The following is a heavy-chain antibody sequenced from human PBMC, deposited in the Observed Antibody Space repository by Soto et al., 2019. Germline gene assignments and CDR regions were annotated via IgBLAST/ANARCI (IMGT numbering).Heavy chain of an antibody. CDR3: ARRWGHSFDD. Sequence: PSETLSLTCTVSGGSISSYYWGCIRRPPGKGLEWIGSIYYSGSTYYNPSLKSRVTISVDTSKNQFSLKLSSVTAADTAVYYCARRWGHSFDDWGQGTLVTVSS. CDR2: IYYSGST. D-gene: IGHD7-27*01. V-gene: IGHV4-39*01. J-gene: IGHJ4*02. CDR1: GGSISSYY.